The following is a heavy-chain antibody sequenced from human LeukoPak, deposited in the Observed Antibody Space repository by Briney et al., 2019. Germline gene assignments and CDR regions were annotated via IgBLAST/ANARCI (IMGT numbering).Heavy chain of an antibody. CDR3: ARDRDDSSVDAFDI. J-gene: IGHJ3*02. V-gene: IGHV4-31*03. CDR1: GGSISSGGYY. Sequence: PSETLSLTCTVSGGSISSGGYYWSWIRQHPGKALEWIGYIYYSGSTYYNPSLKSRVTISVDTSKNQFSLKLSSVTAADTAVYYCARDRDDSSVDAFDIWGQGTMVTVSS. D-gene: IGHD3-22*01. CDR2: IYYSGST.